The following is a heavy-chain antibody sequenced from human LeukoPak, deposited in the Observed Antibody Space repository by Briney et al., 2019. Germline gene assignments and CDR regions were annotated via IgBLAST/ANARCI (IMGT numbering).Heavy chain of an antibody. CDR2: ISGSGDNT. V-gene: IGHV3-23*01. CDR1: GFTFSSYA. Sequence: GGSLRLSCAASGFTFSSYAMNWVRQAPGKGLEWVSAISGSGDNTYYAASVKGRFTISRDNSKNTLYLQMNSLRAEDTAVYYCAKERSSKGRYCSSTSCYTFDYWGQGTLVTASS. J-gene: IGHJ4*02. CDR3: AKERSSKGRYCSSTSCYTFDY. D-gene: IGHD2-2*02.